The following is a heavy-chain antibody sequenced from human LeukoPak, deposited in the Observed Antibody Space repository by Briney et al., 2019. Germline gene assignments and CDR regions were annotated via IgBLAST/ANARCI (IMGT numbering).Heavy chain of an antibody. V-gene: IGHV1-69*02. D-gene: IGHD3-9*01. CDR1: LGTPTSDT. CDR3: ATLLRYFDWLPNWFDP. CDR2: IIPILGIA. Sequence: VSRKPSLGTPTSDTIRSGPHSPRQGVECMGRIIPILGIANSAQKFQRRATITADKSTSTAYMEMSRLRSEDTAVYYCATLLRYFDWLPNWFDPWGQGTLVTVSS. J-gene: IGHJ5*02.